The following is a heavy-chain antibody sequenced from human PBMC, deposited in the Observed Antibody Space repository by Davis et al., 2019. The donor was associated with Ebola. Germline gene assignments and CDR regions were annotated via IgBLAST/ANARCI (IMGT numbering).Heavy chain of an antibody. CDR2: IGTAGDT. Sequence: GESLKISCAASGFTLRSYDMHWVRQAPGKGLEWVSAIGTAGDTYYPASVRGRFTISRENAKNSLYLQMNSLRAEDTAVYYCARVRWLVPEYWGQGILVTVS. J-gene: IGHJ4*02. CDR1: GFTLRSYD. D-gene: IGHD6-19*01. V-gene: IGHV3-13*01. CDR3: ARVRWLVPEY.